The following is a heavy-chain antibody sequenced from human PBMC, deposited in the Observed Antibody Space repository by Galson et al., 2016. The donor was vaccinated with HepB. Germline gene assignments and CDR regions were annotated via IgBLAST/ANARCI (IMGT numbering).Heavy chain of an antibody. CDR2: ISGSDGST. D-gene: IGHD6-13*01. V-gene: IGHV3-23*01. CDR3: AKVPHPRKVAAIRTYYLDY. Sequence: SLRLSCAASGFTFSSYAMSWVRQAPGKGLEWVSSISGSDGSTNYADSVKGRFTISRDNSNNTLYLQMNSLRAEDTAVYYCAKVPHPRKVAAIRTYYLDYWGQGTLVTVSS. CDR1: GFTFSSYA. J-gene: IGHJ4*02.